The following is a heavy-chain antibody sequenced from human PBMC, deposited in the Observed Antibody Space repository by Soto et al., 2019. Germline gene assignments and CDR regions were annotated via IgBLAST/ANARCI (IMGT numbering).Heavy chain of an antibody. D-gene: IGHD5-12*01. CDR2: IDPSDSYT. CDR1: GYSFTSYW. V-gene: IGHV5-10-1*01. J-gene: IGHJ6*02. CDR3: ARLAMATRRGYYGMDV. Sequence: EVQLVPSGAEVKKPGESLRISCKGSGYSFTSYWISWVRQMPGKGLEWMGRIDPSDSYTNYSPSFKGHVTISADKSISTAYLQWSSLKASDTAMYYCARLAMATRRGYYGMDVWGQGTTVTVSS.